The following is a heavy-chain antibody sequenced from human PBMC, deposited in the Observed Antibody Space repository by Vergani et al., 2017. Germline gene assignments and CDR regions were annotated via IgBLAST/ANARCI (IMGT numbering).Heavy chain of an antibody. Sequence: QVQLVQSGAELKKPGASVTVSCKASGYTFTSYGFSWVRQAPGQGLEWMGWISTYNGNTNYAQKLQGRVTMTTDTSASTAYMELRSLRSEDTAVYYCARGVWFGESFGAFDIWGQGTMVTVSS. V-gene: IGHV1-18*01. CDR2: ISTYNGNT. J-gene: IGHJ3*02. CDR3: ARGVWFGESFGAFDI. D-gene: IGHD3-10*01. CDR1: GYTFTSYG.